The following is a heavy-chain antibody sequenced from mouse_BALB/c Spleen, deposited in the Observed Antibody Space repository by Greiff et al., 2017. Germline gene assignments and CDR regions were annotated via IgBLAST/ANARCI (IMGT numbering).Heavy chain of an antibody. CDR2: ISYSGST. Sequence: VQLKESGPGLVKPSQSLSLTCTVTGYSITSDYAWNWIRQFPGNKLEWMGYISYSGSTSYNPSLKSRISITRDTSKNQFFLQLNSVTTEDTATYYCARGGNYREAMDYWGQGTSVTVSS. CDR1: GYSITSDYA. J-gene: IGHJ4*01. CDR3: ARGGNYREAMDY. D-gene: IGHD2-1*01. V-gene: IGHV3-2*02.